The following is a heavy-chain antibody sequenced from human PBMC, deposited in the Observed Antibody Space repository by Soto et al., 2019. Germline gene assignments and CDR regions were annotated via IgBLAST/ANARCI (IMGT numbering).Heavy chain of an antibody. Sequence: QVQLVQSGAEVKKPGASVKISCKASGYSFTEFSMQWARQAPGQRLEWMGWINAANGNTEYSRKFYGRVTITTDTSASTGYMELSSLTSEDTAVYYCARDYTSGWSDFQYWGQGTVVTVSS. CDR2: INAANGNT. CDR3: ARDYTSGWSDFQY. V-gene: IGHV1-3*01. D-gene: IGHD6-19*01. J-gene: IGHJ4*02. CDR1: GYSFTEFS.